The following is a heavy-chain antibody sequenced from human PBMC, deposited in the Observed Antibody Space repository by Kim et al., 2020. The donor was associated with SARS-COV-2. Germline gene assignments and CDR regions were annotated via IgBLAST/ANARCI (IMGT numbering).Heavy chain of an antibody. V-gene: IGHV1-18*01. CDR3: ARDTMTTVTFGWFDP. J-gene: IGHJ5*02. CDR1: GYTFTSYG. Sequence: ASVKVSCKASGYTFTSYGISWVRQAPGQGLEWMGWTSAYNGNTNYAQKLQGRVTMTTDTSTSTAYMELRSLRSDDTAVYYCARDTMTTVTFGWFDPWGQGTLVTVSS. CDR2: TSAYNGNT. D-gene: IGHD4-17*01.